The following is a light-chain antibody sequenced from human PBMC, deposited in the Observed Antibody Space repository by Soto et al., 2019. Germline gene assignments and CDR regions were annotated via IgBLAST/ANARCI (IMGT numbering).Light chain of an antibody. CDR2: GAS. V-gene: IGKV3-20*01. J-gene: IGKJ5*01. CDR1: QSVSSNY. CDR3: QQYYSSRT. Sequence: ENVLTQSPGTLSLSPGERATLSCRASQSVSSNYLAWYQQKPGQAPRLLIYGASIRASGVPDRFSGSGSGTDFTLTISRLQPEDLAVYYCQQYYSSRTFGQGTRLEI.